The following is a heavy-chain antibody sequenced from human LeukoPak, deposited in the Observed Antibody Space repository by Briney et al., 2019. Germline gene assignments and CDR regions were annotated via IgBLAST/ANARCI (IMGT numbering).Heavy chain of an antibody. CDR2: ISAYNGNT. CDR1: GYTFTSYG. V-gene: IGHV1-18*01. CDR3: ARAGTMIVAPDAFDI. J-gene: IGHJ3*02. D-gene: IGHD3-22*01. Sequence: ASVKVSCKASGYTFTSYGISWVRQAPGQGLEWMGWISAYNGNTNYAQKLQGRVTMTTDTSTSTAYMELRSLRSDDTAVYYYARAGTMIVAPDAFDIWGQGTMVTVSS.